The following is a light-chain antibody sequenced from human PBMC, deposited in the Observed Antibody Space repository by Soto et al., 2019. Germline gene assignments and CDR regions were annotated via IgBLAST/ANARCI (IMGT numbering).Light chain of an antibody. CDR2: AAS. J-gene: IGKJ1*01. CDR1: QGISSY. Sequence: DIQLTQSPSFLSASVGDRVTITCRASQGISSYLAWYQQKPGKAPKLLIYAASTLQRGVPSRFSCSGSGTEFPLTISSLQPEDFATYYCQQLNSYPRTFGQGTKVEIK. V-gene: IGKV1-9*01. CDR3: QQLNSYPRT.